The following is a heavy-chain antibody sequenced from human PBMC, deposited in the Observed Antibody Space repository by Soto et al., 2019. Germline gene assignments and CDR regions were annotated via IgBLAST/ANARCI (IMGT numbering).Heavy chain of an antibody. V-gene: IGHV1-8*01. J-gene: IGHJ4*02. Sequence: QVQLVQSGAEVKKPGASVKVSCKASGYTFTSYDINWVRQATGQGLEWMGWMNPNSGNTGYAQKVPGRVPMTTTTSISTAHLALSSLRSEVPAVHFCARANVGANAYLGQGSLLTVPS. CDR3: ARANVGANAY. CDR1: GYTFTSYD. D-gene: IGHD1-26*01. CDR2: MNPNSGNT.